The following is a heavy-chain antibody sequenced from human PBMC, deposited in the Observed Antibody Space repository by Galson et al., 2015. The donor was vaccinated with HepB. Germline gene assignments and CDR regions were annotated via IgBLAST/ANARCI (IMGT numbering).Heavy chain of an antibody. J-gene: IGHJ6*03. CDR1: GGSISSGSYY. V-gene: IGHV4-61*02. CDR2: MYTSGST. Sequence: LSLTCTVSGGSISSGSYYWSWIRQPAGKALEWIGRMYTSGSTNYNPSLKSRVTMSVDTSKNQFSLKLSSVTAADTAVYYCARGVYYYYYMDVWGKGTTVTVSS. CDR3: ARGVYYYYYMDV.